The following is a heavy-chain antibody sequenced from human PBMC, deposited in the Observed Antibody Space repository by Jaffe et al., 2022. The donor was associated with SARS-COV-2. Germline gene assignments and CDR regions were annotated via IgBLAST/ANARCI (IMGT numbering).Heavy chain of an antibody. CDR1: GFTFSSYS. J-gene: IGHJ3*02. CDR2: ISSSSSTI. V-gene: IGHV3-48*02. D-gene: IGHD4-17*01. Sequence: EVQLVESGGGLVQPGGSLRLSCAASGFTFSSYSMNWVRQAPGKGLEWVSYISSSSSTIYYADSVKGRFTISRDNAKNSLYLQMNSLRDEDTAVYYCARSHRLYGGMGVGAFDIWGQGTMVTVSS. CDR3: ARSHRLYGGMGVGAFDI.